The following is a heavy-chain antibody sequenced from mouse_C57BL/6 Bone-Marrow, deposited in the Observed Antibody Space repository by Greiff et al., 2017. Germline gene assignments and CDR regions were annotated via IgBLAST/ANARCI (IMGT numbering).Heavy chain of an antibody. CDR2: IDPETGGT. D-gene: IGHD1-1*01. Sequence: VQLQQSGAELVRPGASVTLSCKASGYTFTDYEMHWVKQTPVHGLEWIGAIDPETGGTAYNQKFKGKAILTADKSSSTAYIELRSLTSEDSAVYYCTRGGDITTVVADYWGQGTTLTVSS. J-gene: IGHJ2*01. V-gene: IGHV1-15*01. CDR1: GYTFTDYE. CDR3: TRGGDITTVVADY.